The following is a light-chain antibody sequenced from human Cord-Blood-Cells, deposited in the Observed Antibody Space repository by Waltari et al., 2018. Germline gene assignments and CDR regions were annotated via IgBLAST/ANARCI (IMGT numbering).Light chain of an antibody. CDR2: AAS. CDR3: QQSYSTPYT. CDR1: QGLSGY. J-gene: IGKJ2*01. V-gene: IGKV1-39*01. Sequence: DIQMTQSPSSLSASVGASVTITCRASQGLSGYLTWYQQKPGKAPKLLIYAASSLQSGVPSRFSGSGSGTDFTLTISSLQPEDFATYYCQQSYSTPYTFGQGTKLEIK.